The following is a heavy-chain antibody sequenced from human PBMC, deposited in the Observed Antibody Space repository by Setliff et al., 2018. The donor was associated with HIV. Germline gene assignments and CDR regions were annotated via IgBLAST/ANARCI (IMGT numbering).Heavy chain of an antibody. Sequence: SETLSLTCAVYGGSLRGNSWNWIRQSPDKGLEWIGEVTQSGNTNYNPSLKSRVTISVDTSKNQFSLKLSSVTAADTAVYYCARGVRGVIIDWYYFDYWGQGTLVTVSS. CDR3: ARGVRGVIIDWYYFDY. J-gene: IGHJ4*02. CDR2: VTQSGNT. V-gene: IGHV4-34*01. D-gene: IGHD3-10*01. CDR1: GGSLRGNS.